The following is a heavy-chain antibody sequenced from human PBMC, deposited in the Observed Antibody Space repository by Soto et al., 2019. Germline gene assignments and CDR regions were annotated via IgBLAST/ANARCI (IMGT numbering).Heavy chain of an antibody. CDR3: ARDLYSSSARYFDY. V-gene: IGHV3-21*01. Sequence: EVQLVESGGGLVKPVGSLRLSCAASGFTFSSYSMNWVRQAPGKGLEWVSSISSSSSYIYYADSVKGRFTISRDNAKNSLYLQMNSLRAEDTAVYHCARDLYSSSARYFDYWGQGTLVTVSS. D-gene: IGHD6-6*01. CDR2: ISSSSSYI. CDR1: GFTFSSYS. J-gene: IGHJ4*02.